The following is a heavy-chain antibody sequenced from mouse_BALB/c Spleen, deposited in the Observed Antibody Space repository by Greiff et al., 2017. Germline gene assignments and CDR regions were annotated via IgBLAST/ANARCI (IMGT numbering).Heavy chain of an antibody. Sequence: VQLKESGPELVKPGASVKMSCKASGYTFTSYVMHWVKQKPGQGLEWIGYINPYNDGTKYNEKFKGKATLTSDKSSSTAYMELSSLTSEDSAVYYCARYYGSSYGYYFDYWGQGTTLTVSS. V-gene: IGHV1-14*01. J-gene: IGHJ2*01. CDR2: INPYNDGT. CDR3: ARYYGSSYGYYFDY. D-gene: IGHD1-1*01. CDR1: GYTFTSYV.